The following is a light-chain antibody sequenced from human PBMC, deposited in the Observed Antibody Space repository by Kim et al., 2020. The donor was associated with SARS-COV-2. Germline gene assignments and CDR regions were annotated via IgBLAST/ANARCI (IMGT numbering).Light chain of an antibody. CDR3: SSYTTTTTWV. Sequence: QAVVTQPASVSGSPGQSITLSCSGTSNDIGNYDYVSWYQQHPGKAPKLMIYDVSKRPSGVSNRFSGSKSGNTASLTISGLQAEDEADYYCSSYTTTTTWVFGGGTQLTVL. CDR1: SNDIGNYDY. CDR2: DVS. J-gene: IGLJ3*02. V-gene: IGLV2-14*03.